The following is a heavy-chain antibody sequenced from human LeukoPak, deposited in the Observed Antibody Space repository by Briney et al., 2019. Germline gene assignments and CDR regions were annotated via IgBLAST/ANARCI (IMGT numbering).Heavy chain of an antibody. CDR1: GGSISSYY. CDR2: IYYSGST. V-gene: IGHV4-59*01. J-gene: IGHJ6*03. D-gene: IGHD1-20*01. CDR3: ARVTGYYYYMDV. Sequence: SETLSLTCTVSGGSISSYYWSWIRQPPGKGLEWIGYIYYSGSTNYNPSLKSRVTISVDTSKNQFSLKLSSVTAADTAVYYCARVTGYYYYMDVWGKGTTVTVSS.